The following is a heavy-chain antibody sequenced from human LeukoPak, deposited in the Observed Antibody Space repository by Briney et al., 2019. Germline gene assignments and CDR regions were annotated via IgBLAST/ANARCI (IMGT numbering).Heavy chain of an antibody. Sequence: SETLSLTCAVSGASLSGYHWSWIRQPPGKGLEWIGEINHSGSTNYNSSLKSRVTISIDTSKYQFSLKLSSVTAADTAVYYCAPEYHDSYDTSGYYYVGYWGQGTLVTVSS. J-gene: IGHJ4*02. D-gene: IGHD3-22*01. CDR1: GASLSGYH. CDR3: APEYHDSYDTSGYYYVGY. V-gene: IGHV4-34*01. CDR2: INHSGST.